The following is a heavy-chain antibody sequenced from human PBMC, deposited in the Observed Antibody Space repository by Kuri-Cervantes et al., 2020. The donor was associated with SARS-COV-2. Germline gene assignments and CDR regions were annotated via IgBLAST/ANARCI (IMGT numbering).Heavy chain of an antibody. Sequence: SGPMKVKSTETLLLTCAFSGFSLTTSGMCVPWIRQPPGKALEWLARIDWDDDKYYKTALNTRLIISKDTSKDQVVLTMTNMDPVDTATYYCVRIRAATVIADYWGQGTLVTVSS. J-gene: IGHJ4*02. D-gene: IGHD4-11*01. CDR3: VRIRAATVIADY. CDR2: IDWDDDK. CDR1: GFSLTTSGMC. V-gene: IGHV2-70*11.